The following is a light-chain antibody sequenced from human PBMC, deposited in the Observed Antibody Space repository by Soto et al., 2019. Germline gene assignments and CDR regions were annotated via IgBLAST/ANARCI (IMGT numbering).Light chain of an antibody. CDR2: DAS. V-gene: IGKV3-11*01. J-gene: IGKJ1*01. CDR3: QQYGSSPT. CDR1: QSVSSY. Sequence: IVLTQSPATPSLSPGEKATLSCRASQSVSSYLAWYQQKPGQAPRLLIFDASNRASGIPPRFSGSGSGTDFTLTISSLEPEDFAVYYCQQYGSSPTFGQGTKVEIK.